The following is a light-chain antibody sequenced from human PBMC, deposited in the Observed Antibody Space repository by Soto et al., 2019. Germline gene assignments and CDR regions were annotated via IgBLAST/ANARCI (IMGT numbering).Light chain of an antibody. CDR3: SSYAGSNNLV. CDR2: GVT. CDR1: SSDVGGYNY. J-gene: IGLJ3*02. Sequence: QSALTQPPSAAGSPGQSVTISCTGTSSDVGGYNYVSWYQQHPGKAPKLMIYGVTKRPSGVPDRFSGSKSGNTASLTVSGLQAEDEADCYCSSYAGSNNLVFGGG. V-gene: IGLV2-8*01.